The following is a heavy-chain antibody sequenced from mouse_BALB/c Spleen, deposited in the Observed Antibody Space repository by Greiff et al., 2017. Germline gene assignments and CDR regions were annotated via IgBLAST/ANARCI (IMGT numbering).Heavy chain of an antibody. J-gene: IGHJ2*01. CDR2: ISYSGST. Sequence: EVKLMESGPSLVKPSQTLSLTCSVTGDSITSGYWNWIRKFPGNKLEYMGYISYSGSTYYNPSLKSRISITRDTSKNQYYLQLNSVTTEDTATYYCARWGITTATGYFDYWGQGTTLTVSS. D-gene: IGHD1-2*01. CDR1: GDSITSGY. V-gene: IGHV3-8*02. CDR3: ARWGITTATGYFDY.